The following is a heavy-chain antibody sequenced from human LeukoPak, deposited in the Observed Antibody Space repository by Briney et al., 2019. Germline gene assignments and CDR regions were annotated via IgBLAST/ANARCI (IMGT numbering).Heavy chain of an antibody. V-gene: IGHV4-59*01. CDR1: DDSITMYY. D-gene: IGHD6-19*01. CDR3: ARVGSSGWYRG. CDR2: IYYSGST. J-gene: IGHJ4*02. Sequence: SETLSLTCSVSDDSITMYYWTWIRQPPGKGLEWIGYIYYSGSTNYNPSLKSRVTISVDTSKNQFSLKLSSVTAADTAVYYCARVGSSGWYRGWGQGTLVTVSS.